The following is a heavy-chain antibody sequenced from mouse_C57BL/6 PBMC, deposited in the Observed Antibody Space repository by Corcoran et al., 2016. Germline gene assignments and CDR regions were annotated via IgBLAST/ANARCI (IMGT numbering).Heavy chain of an antibody. Sequence: QIQLVQSGPELKKPGETVKISCKASGYTFTTYGMSWVKQAPGKGLKWMGWINTYSGVPTYADDFKGRFAFSLETSASTAYLQINNLKNEDTATYFCARRGNYEYFDVWGTGTTVTVSS. CDR3: ARRGNYEYFDV. J-gene: IGHJ1*03. D-gene: IGHD2-1*01. CDR1: GYTFTTYG. V-gene: IGHV9-3*01. CDR2: INTYSGVP.